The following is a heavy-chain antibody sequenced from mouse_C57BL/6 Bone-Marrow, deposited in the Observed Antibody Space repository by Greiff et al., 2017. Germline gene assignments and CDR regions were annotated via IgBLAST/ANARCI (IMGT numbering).Heavy chain of an antibody. CDR1: GYTFTTYP. V-gene: IGHV1-47*01. CDR2: FHPYNDDT. D-gene: IGHD2-3*01. CDR3: ARRDDGYWYFDV. J-gene: IGHJ1*03. Sequence: QVQLKESGAELVKPGASVTMSCKASGYTFTTYPIEWMKQNHGKSLEWIGNFHPYNDDTKYNEKFKGKATLTVEKSSSTVYLELSRLTSDDSAVYYCARRDDGYWYFDVWGTGTTVTVSS.